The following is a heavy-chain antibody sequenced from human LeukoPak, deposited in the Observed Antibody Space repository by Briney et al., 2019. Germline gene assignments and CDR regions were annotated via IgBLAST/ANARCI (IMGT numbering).Heavy chain of an antibody. V-gene: IGHV4-34*01. CDR1: GGSFSGYY. D-gene: IGHD6-6*01. J-gene: IGHJ4*02. Sequence: PSETLSLACAVYGGSFSGYYWSWIRQPPGKGLEWIGEINHSGSTNYNPSLKSRVTISVDTSKNQFSLKLSSVTAADTAVYYCARLMAARTIYFDYWGQGTLVTVSS. CDR3: ARLMAARTIYFDY. CDR2: INHSGST.